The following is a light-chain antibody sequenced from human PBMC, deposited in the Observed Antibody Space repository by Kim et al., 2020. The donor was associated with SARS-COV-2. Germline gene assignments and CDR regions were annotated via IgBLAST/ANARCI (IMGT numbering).Light chain of an antibody. Sequence: SYELTQPPLVSVSPGQTASITCSGAELGDRYACWYQHKPGQSPLLVIYQDSRRPSGIPERFSGSNSGRTATLTISGTQAMDEADYYCQTWDSRAVIFGGGTQLTVL. CDR3: QTWDSRAVI. V-gene: IGLV3-1*01. CDR2: QDS. CDR1: ELGDRY. J-gene: IGLJ2*01.